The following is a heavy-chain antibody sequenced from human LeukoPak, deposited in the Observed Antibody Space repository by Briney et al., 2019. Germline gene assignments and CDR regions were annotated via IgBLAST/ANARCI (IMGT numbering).Heavy chain of an antibody. CDR1: GGTFSSYA. J-gene: IGHJ4*02. CDR3: ARDLTYYDFWSGYSPNLAFVY. D-gene: IGHD3-3*01. V-gene: IGHV1-69*13. Sequence: ASVKVSCKASGGTFSSYASSWVRQAPGQGLEWMGGIIPIFGTANYAQKFQGRVTITADESTSTAYMELSSLRSEDTAVYYCARDLTYYDFWSGYSPNLAFVYWGQGTLVTVSS. CDR2: IIPIFGTA.